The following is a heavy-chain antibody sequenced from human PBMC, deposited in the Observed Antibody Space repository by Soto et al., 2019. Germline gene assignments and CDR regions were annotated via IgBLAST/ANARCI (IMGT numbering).Heavy chain of an antibody. CDR1: GFTFSGSW. CDR3: ARGIFGSGTANDY. J-gene: IGHJ4*02. D-gene: IGHD3-10*01. Sequence: EVQLVESGGGLVQPGGSLRLSCAASGFTFSGSWMHWVRQAPGKGLVWVSRINGDGSGTSYADFVKGRFTISRDDAKTTLFLQTNGLRAEDTAVYYCARGIFGSGTANDYWGQGTQVTVSS. CDR2: INGDGSGT. V-gene: IGHV3-74*01.